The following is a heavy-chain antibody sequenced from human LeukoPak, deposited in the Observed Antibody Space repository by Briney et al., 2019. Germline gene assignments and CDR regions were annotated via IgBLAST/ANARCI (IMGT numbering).Heavy chain of an antibody. J-gene: IGHJ4*02. CDR3: AKHDSSSDF. Sequence: GGSLRLSCAASGFIFSSYGMHWVRQPPGKGLEWVAFIRSDGSDTYSAASVKGRFTISRDNSKNTLWLQMNSLRAEDKAVYYCAKHDSSSDFWGQGTLVTVSS. V-gene: IGHV3-30*02. D-gene: IGHD3-22*01. CDR1: GFIFSSYG. CDR2: IRSDGSDT.